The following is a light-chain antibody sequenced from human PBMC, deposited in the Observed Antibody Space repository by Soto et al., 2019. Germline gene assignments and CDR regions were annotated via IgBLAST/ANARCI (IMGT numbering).Light chain of an antibody. V-gene: IGKV2-28*01. J-gene: IGKJ2*01. Sequence: DIVMTQSPLSLPVTPGEPAFISCRSSQSLLHSNGYNYLDWYLQKPGQSPQLLIYLGSNRASGVPDRFSGSGSGTDFTLKISRVEAEDVGVYYCMQALQTGYTFGQGTKLEIK. CDR1: QSLLHSNGYNY. CDR2: LGS. CDR3: MQALQTGYT.